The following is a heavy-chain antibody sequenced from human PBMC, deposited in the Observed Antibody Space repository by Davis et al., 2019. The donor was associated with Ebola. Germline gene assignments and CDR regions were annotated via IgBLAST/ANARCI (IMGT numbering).Heavy chain of an antibody. CDR2: IRSKTHGGTT. J-gene: IGHJ4*02. CDR3: STDLDWLLSVDY. Sequence: TWVRQPAGKGLEWVGRIRSKTHGGTTDYTAPVKGRFSISRDDSTNTLFLQMNSLKTEDTGVYYCSTDLDWLLSVDYWGQGTLVIVSS. V-gene: IGHV3-15*01. D-gene: IGHD3/OR15-3a*01.